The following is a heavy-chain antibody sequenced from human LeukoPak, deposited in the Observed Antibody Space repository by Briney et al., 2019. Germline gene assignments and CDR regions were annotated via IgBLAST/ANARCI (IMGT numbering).Heavy chain of an antibody. D-gene: IGHD3-9*01. J-gene: IGHJ4*02. CDR1: GFTFSDYA. CDR3: AKWGDFDVLTGYYVPDF. CDR2: ITGSGGNT. V-gene: IGHV3-23*01. Sequence: PGASLRLSCAASGFTFSDYAMSWVCQAPGKGLEWVSAITGSGGNTYYADSVKGRFTISRDNSKNTLYLQMNSLRDEDTAVYYCAKWGDFDVLTGYYVPDFWGQGTLVTVSS.